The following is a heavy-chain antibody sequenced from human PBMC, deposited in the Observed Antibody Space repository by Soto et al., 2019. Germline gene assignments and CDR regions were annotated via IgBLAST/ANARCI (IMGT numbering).Heavy chain of an antibody. Sequence: QVHLQESGPGLVQSSGTLSLTCGVSGAPLSTGNWWTWVRQPPGKGLEWIGEIYHGGNTNYRPSLKRRGTLTINQAHHPFFLKAASGTGRETAVHFRARHRSLYYDSRAYYDSWGQGALVTVSS. CDR3: ARHRSLYYDSRAYYDS. CDR1: GAPLSTGNW. V-gene: IGHV4-4*02. CDR2: IYHGGNT. D-gene: IGHD3-22*01. J-gene: IGHJ5*01.